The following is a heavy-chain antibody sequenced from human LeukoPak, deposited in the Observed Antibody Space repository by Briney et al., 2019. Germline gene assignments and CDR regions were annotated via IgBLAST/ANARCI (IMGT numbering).Heavy chain of an antibody. CDR2: IIPIFGTA. V-gene: IGHV1-69*13. Sequence: SVKVSCKASGYTFTSYGISWVRQAPGQGLEWMGGIIPIFGTANYAQKFQGRVTITADESTSTAYMELSSLRSEDTAVYYCAGKEYSSSYYYYYYYMDVWGKGTTVTVSS. J-gene: IGHJ6*03. D-gene: IGHD6-6*01. CDR1: GYTFTSYG. CDR3: AGKEYSSSYYYYYYYMDV.